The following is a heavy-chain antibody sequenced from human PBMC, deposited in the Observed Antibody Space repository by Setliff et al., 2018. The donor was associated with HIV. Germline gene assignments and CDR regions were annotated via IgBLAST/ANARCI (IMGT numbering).Heavy chain of an antibody. Sequence: SETLSLTCTVSGGSISSHYWSWIRQPPGKGLEWIGSIYYNGITNYNPSLKSRVTVSVDTSKNQFSLKLSSVTAADTAVYYCARCYSSSWYEVLYYFDYWGQGTLVTVSS. J-gene: IGHJ4*02. D-gene: IGHD6-13*01. CDR3: ARCYSSSWYEVLYYFDY. CDR1: GGSISSHY. V-gene: IGHV4-59*08. CDR2: IYYNGIT.